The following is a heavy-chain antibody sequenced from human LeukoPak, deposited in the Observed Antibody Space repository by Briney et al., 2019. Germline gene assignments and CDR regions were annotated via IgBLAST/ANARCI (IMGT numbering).Heavy chain of an antibody. CDR3: ARDEWLVLPYFGL. V-gene: IGHV3-48*04. D-gene: IGHD6-19*01. Sequence: GGSLRLSCAASGFTFSSYSMNWVRQAPGKGLEWVSYISSSSSTIYYADSVKGRFTISRDNAKNSLYLQMNSLRAEDTAVYYCARDEWLVLPYFGLWGRGTLVTVSS. J-gene: IGHJ2*01. CDR1: GFTFSSYS. CDR2: ISSSSSTI.